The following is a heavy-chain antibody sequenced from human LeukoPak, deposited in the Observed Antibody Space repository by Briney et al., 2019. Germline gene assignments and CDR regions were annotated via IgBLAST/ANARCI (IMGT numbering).Heavy chain of an antibody. J-gene: IGHJ4*02. V-gene: IGHV3-21*01. D-gene: IGHD3-22*01. CDR2: ISSSSSYI. CDR3: ARKRRVGDSSGYSDY. Sequence: GGSLRLSCAASGFTFSSYSMNWVRQAPGKGPEWVSSISSSSSYIYYADSVKGRFTISRDNAKNSLYLQMNSLRAEDTAVYYCARKRRVGDSSGYSDYWGQGTLVTVSS. CDR1: GFTFSSYS.